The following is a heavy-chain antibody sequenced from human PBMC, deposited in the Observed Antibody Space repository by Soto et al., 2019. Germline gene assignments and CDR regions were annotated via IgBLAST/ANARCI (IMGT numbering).Heavy chain of an antibody. V-gene: IGHV1-69*01. Sequence: QDQMVQSGTEVKKPGSSLRVSCKASGGTFSGYGISWVRQAPGQGLECMGGIIPIFGTTNYAQKFRDRVTISADEARSTVYMDLSSLRTEDTAVYYCARGRAKAHFYYGMEVWGQGTAVTVSS. CDR2: IIPIFGTT. CDR1: GGTFSGYG. J-gene: IGHJ6*02. D-gene: IGHD1-26*01. CDR3: ARGRAKAHFYYGMEV.